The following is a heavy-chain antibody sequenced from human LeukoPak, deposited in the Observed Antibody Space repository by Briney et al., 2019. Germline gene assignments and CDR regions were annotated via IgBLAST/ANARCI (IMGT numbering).Heavy chain of an antibody. CDR2: INPNSGGT. J-gene: IGHJ4*02. Sequence: ASVKVSCKASGYTFTGYYMHWVRQAPGQGLEWMGWINPNSGGTNYAQKFQGRVTMTRDTSISTAYMELSRLRSDDTAVYYCARDSRSSGWYLGCAGWGQGTLVTVSS. D-gene: IGHD6-19*01. CDR3: ARDSRSSGWYLGCAG. CDR1: GYTFTGYY. V-gene: IGHV1-2*02.